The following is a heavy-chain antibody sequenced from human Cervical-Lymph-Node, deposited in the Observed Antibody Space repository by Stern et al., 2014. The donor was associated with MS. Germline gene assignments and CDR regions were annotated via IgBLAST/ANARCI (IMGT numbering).Heavy chain of an antibody. D-gene: IGHD4-17*01. CDR3: ARARVGDYARSPHLDS. Sequence: EVHLVESGGGLVKPGESLRLSCDASGFTFSHYSINWVRQAPGKGLEWISSISNNSTHTYYAESVEGRFTISRDSAKDSVSLHMVSLRAEDTAVYYCARARVGDYARSPHLDSWGQGTLVTVSS. J-gene: IGHJ4*02. V-gene: IGHV3-21*01. CDR1: GFTFSHYS. CDR2: ISNNSTHT.